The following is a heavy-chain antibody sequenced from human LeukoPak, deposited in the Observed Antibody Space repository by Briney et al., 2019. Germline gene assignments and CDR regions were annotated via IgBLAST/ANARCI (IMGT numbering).Heavy chain of an antibody. CDR2: IWSEGNNK. Sequence: GGSLRLSCTTSGFTFSKYGMHWVRQAPGKGLEWVAVIWSEGNNKYYADSVKGRFTISRDNSKNAVYLQMNSLRAEDTAVYYCARDLVELDGIAAGYYFDYWGQGTLVTVSS. CDR1: GFTFSKYG. J-gene: IGHJ4*02. D-gene: IGHD6-13*01. CDR3: ARDLVELDGIAAGYYFDY. V-gene: IGHV3-33*01.